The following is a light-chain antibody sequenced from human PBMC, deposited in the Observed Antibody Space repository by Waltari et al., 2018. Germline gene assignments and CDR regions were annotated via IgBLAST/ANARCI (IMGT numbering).Light chain of an antibody. CDR3: QQTSSAPFT. CDR2: AAS. CDR1: EKIVRY. Sequence: DIQMTQSPSSLSASVGDRVTITCQASEKIVRYLNWYQQKPGKAPKRLIYAASTLQSGVPSMFSGSGSGTDFARAISSVQPEDFAIYYCQQTSSAPFTFGQGTRLDIK. V-gene: IGKV1-39*01. J-gene: IGKJ5*01.